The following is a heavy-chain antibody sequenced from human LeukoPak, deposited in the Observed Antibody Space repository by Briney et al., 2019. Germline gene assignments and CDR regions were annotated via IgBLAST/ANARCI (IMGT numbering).Heavy chain of an antibody. Sequence: GGSLRLSCAASGFTFSSYGMHWVRQAPGKGLEWVAVISYDGSNKYYADSVKGRFTISRDNSKNTLYLQMNSLRAEDTAVYYCAKEWGNYGGNSVHFDYWGQGTLVTVSS. D-gene: IGHD4-23*01. CDR3: AKEWGNYGGNSVHFDY. CDR2: ISYDGSNK. CDR1: GFTFSSYG. V-gene: IGHV3-30*18. J-gene: IGHJ4*02.